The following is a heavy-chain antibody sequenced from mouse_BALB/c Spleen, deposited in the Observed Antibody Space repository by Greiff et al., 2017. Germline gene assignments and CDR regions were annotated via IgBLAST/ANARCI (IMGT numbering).Heavy chain of an antibody. V-gene: IGHV1S137*01. D-gene: IGHD2-4*01. J-gene: IGHJ3*01. CDR1: GYTFTDYA. Sequence: QVQLKESGAELVRPGVSVKISCKGSGYTFTDYAMHWVKQSHAKSLEWIGVISTYYGDASYNQKFKGKATMTVDKSSSTAYMELARLTSEDSAIYYCARGRSTMITTWFAYWGQGTLVTVSA. CDR2: ISTYYGDA. CDR3: ARGRSTMITTWFAY.